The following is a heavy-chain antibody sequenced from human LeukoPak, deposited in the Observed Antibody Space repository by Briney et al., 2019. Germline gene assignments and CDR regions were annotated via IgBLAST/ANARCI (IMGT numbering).Heavy chain of an antibody. V-gene: IGHV3-48*03. Sequence: GGSLRLSCAASGFTFSSYEMNWVRQAPGEGLEWVSYIISSGSTIYYADPVKGRFTISRDDAKNPLYLQMNSLRAEDTAVYYCARGENYYDSSAYYLNYYDYWGQGALVTVSS. CDR2: IISSGSTI. CDR3: ARGENYYDSSAYYLNYYDY. D-gene: IGHD3-22*01. CDR1: GFTFSSYE. J-gene: IGHJ4*02.